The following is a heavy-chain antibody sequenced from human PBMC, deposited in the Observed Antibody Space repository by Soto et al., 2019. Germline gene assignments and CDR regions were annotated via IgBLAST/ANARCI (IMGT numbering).Heavy chain of an antibody. Sequence: ASVKVSCKTSGYTLTSYAMHWVRQAPGQRLEWMGWINAGDGDTKYSQKFQGRVTITRVTFANTAYMEVSSLRSEDTAIYYCAIENQPGGLYFHYYGEDVWGPRTTVTVS. J-gene: IGHJ6*02. V-gene: IGHV1-3*01. CDR2: INAGDGDT. D-gene: IGHD2-2*01. CDR1: GYTLTSYA. CDR3: AIENQPGGLYFHYYGEDV.